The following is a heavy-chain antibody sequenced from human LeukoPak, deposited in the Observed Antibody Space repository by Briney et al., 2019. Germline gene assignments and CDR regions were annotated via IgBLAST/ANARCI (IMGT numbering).Heavy chain of an antibody. J-gene: IGHJ6*04. CDR2: ISGSGSGGST. V-gene: IGHV3-23*01. CDR1: GFTFSSSA. D-gene: IGHD3-10*02. CDR3: AELGITMIGGV. Sequence: GGSLRLSCAASGFTFSSSAMSWVRQAPGKGLEWVSSISGSGSGGSTYYADSVKGRFTISRDNSKNTLYLQMNSLRAEDTAVYYRAELGITMIGGVWGKGTTVTISS.